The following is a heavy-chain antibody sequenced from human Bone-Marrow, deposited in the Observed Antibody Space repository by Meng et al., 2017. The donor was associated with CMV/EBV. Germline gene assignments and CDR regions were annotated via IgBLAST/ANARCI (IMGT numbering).Heavy chain of an antibody. CDR3: ARRSRISWTPLDY. CDR2: INPNSGGT. CDR1: GYTFTGYY. J-gene: IGHJ4*02. D-gene: IGHD2/OR15-2a*01. Sequence: ASVKVSCKASGYTFTGYYMHWVRQAPGQGLEWMGWINPNSGGTNYAQKFQGRVTMTRDTSISPAYMELSRLRSDDTAVYYCARRSRISWTPLDYWGQGKLVTVSS. V-gene: IGHV1-2*02.